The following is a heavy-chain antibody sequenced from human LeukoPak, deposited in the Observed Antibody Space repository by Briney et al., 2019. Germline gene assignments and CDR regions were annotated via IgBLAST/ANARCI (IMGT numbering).Heavy chain of an antibody. Sequence: ASVKVSCKASGATFSDYALNWVRQAPGQGLEWMGVFIPILGTANSTQKFHDRLTITADISTNTAYMELSSLRSEDTAVYFCAAIPVFGVVLHQEPVWGKGTTVTVSS. CDR3: AAIPVFGVVLHQEPV. J-gene: IGHJ6*04. D-gene: IGHD3-3*01. CDR1: GATFSDYA. V-gene: IGHV1-69*10. CDR2: FIPILGTA.